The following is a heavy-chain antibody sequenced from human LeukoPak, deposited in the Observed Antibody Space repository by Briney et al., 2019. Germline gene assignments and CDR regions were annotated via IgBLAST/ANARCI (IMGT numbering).Heavy chain of an antibody. J-gene: IGHJ4*02. D-gene: IGHD4-17*01. V-gene: IGHV1-18*04. CDR1: GYTFTNYG. Sequence: ASVTVSCKASGYTFTNYGISWVRQAPGQGREGMGWSSAYTGNRNYAQKLHGRVTMTKETSTTTAFKELRSLRSDDTAVYFCASADYGDSPSEYWGQGTLVTVSS. CDR2: SSAYTGNR. CDR3: ASADYGDSPSEY.